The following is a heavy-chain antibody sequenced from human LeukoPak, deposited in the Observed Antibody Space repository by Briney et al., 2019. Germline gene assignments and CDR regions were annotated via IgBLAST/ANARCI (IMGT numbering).Heavy chain of an antibody. CDR3: ARQGGAIVFDY. J-gene: IGHJ4*02. V-gene: IGHV4-59*08. CDR2: IYYSGST. D-gene: IGHD1-26*01. CDR1: GGSISTYI. Sequence: SETLSLTCAVSGGSISTYIWSWIRQPPGKGLEWIGYIYYSGSTNYNPSLKSRVTISVDTSKNQFSLKLSSVTAADTAMYYCARQGGAIVFDYWGQGILVTVSS.